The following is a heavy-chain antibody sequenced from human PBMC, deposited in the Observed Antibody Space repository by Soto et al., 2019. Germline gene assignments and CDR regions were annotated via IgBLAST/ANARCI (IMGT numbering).Heavy chain of an antibody. J-gene: IGHJ3*02. Sequence: PGESLKISCKGSGYSFTSYWIGWVRQMPGKGLEWMGIIYPGDSDTRYSPSFQGRVTISADKSISTAYLQWSSLKASDTAMYYCARGGCMLTFGGVIVHDAFDICGQGTMVTVSS. D-gene: IGHD3-16*02. V-gene: IGHV5-51*01. CDR2: IYPGDSDT. CDR3: ARGGCMLTFGGVIVHDAFDI. CDR1: GYSFTSYW.